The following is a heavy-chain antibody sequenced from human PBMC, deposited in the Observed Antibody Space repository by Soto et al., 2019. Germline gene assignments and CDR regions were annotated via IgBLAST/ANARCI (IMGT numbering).Heavy chain of an antibody. D-gene: IGHD6-19*01. Sequence: EVQLLESGGGLVQPGGSLRLSCAASGFTFSSYAMSWVRQAPGKGLEWVSAIGSSGCSTSYADSVKGRFTISRDNSKNTLYLQMNSMRAEDTAVYYWAKGKSSGGGWNYGMDVWGQGTTVTVSS. CDR1: GFTFSSYA. V-gene: IGHV3-23*01. J-gene: IGHJ6*02. CDR2: IGSSGCST. CDR3: AKGKSSGGGWNYGMDV.